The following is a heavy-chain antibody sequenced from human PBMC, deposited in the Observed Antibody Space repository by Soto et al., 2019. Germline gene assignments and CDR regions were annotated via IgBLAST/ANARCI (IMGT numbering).Heavy chain of an antibody. CDR3: ARVPYEVAGTPGWFDP. Sequence: QVQLQESGPGLVKPSETLSLTCTVSGGSISSYYWSWIRQPPGKGLEWIGYIYYSGSTNYNPSLKSRVTLSVDTSKNQFSLKLSSVTAADAAVYYCARVPYEVAGTPGWFDPWGQGTLVTVSS. CDR2: IYYSGST. V-gene: IGHV4-59*01. D-gene: IGHD6-19*01. CDR1: GGSISSYY. J-gene: IGHJ5*02.